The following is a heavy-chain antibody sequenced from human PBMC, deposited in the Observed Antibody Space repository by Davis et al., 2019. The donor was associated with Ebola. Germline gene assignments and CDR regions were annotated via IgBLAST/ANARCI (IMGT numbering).Heavy chain of an antibody. V-gene: IGHV3-7*01. D-gene: IGHD6-19*01. CDR1: GFTFSSYW. J-gene: IGHJ4*02. CDR2: IKQDGSEK. CDR3: ARASGQGSGWYARFDY. Sequence: PGGSLRLSCAVSGFTFSSYWMSWVRQAPGKGLEWVANIKQDGSEKYYVDSVKGRFTISRDNAKNSLFPQMNSLRAEDTAVYYCARASGQGSGWYARFDYWGQGTLVTVSS.